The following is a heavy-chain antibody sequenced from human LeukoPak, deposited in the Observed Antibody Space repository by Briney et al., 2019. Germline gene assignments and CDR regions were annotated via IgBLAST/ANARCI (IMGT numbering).Heavy chain of an antibody. CDR2: MYISGNI. J-gene: IGHJ4*02. Sequence: SETLSLTCTVSGGSISDYYWTWIRQPAGKGLEWIGRMYISGNIAYNPSLRGRATMSADTSKNQVSLKLRSVTAADTAVYYCARGIYSSDWFPPDYWGQGALLTVSS. CDR1: GGSISDYY. D-gene: IGHD6-19*01. V-gene: IGHV4-4*07. CDR3: ARGIYSSDWFPPDY.